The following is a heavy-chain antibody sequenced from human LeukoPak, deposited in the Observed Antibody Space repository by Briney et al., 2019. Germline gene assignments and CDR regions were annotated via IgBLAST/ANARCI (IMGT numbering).Heavy chain of an antibody. CDR1: GFTFSSYA. CDR2: VTGSDNTR. J-gene: IGHJ2*01. CDR3: AKAIRNLGWYFDL. Sequence: PGGSLRLSCAASGFTFSSYAMSWVRQAPGKGLEWVSGVTGSDNTRYYADSVKGRFTISRDNSKNTLYLQMDSLRAEDTAVYYCAKAIRNLGWYFDLWGRGTLVTVSS. D-gene: IGHD3-3*01. V-gene: IGHV3-23*01.